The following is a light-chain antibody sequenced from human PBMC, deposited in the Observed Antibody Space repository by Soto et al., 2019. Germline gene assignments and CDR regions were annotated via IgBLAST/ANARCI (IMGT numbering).Light chain of an antibody. CDR3: QHYNNWPALYT. Sequence: EIVMTQSPATLSVSPGERATLSCRASQSVSSNLAWYQQKPGQAPRLLIYGASTRATGIPARFGGSGSGTEFTLTISSLQSEDFAVYYCQHYNNWPALYTFGQGTKLEIK. CDR1: QSVSSN. V-gene: IGKV3-15*01. CDR2: GAS. J-gene: IGKJ2*01.